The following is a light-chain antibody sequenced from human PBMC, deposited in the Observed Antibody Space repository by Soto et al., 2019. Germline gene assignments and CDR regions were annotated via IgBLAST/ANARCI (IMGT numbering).Light chain of an antibody. J-gene: IGKJ1*01. V-gene: IGKV2-30*01. CDR2: KVS. Sequence: DVVLTQSPLSLPVTPGQSASISCRSTQSLEYTDGNTYLNWFQQRPGQSPRRLFYKVSHRDSGVPDRVSGSGSDTDFTLTISRVEPEDVGIYYCMQGTHWPPTFGQGTRVEL. CDR3: MQGTHWPPT. CDR1: QSLEYTDGNTY.